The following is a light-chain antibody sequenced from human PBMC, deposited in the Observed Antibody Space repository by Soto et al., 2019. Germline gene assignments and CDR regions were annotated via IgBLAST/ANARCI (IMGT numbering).Light chain of an antibody. Sequence: EVVLTQSPGTLSLSPGERATLSCRASQSVSSSYLAWYQQKPGQAPRLLIYGASSRATGIPDRFSGNGSGTDFTLTISRLEPEDFAVYYCQQYGSSPLTFGGGTKVAIK. CDR1: QSVSSSY. J-gene: IGKJ4*01. V-gene: IGKV3-20*01. CDR3: QQYGSSPLT. CDR2: GAS.